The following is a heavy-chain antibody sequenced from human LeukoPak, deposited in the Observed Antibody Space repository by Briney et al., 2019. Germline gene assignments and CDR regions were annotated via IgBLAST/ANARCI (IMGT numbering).Heavy chain of an antibody. J-gene: IGHJ4*02. Sequence: GGSLRLSCAASGFTLNDYYMTWIRQAPGKGLEWVSTIGISGSTTYYADSVKGRFTISRDNAKNSLYLQMDSLRAEDTAIYYCARPQTSSSSTASLGYWGQGTLVTVSS. D-gene: IGHD6-6*01. CDR3: ARPQTSSSSTASLGY. V-gene: IGHV3-11*01. CDR2: IGISGSTT. CDR1: GFTLNDYY.